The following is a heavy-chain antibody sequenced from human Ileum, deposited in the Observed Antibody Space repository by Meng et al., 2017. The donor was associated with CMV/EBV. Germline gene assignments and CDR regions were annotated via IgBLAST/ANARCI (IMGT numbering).Heavy chain of an antibody. CDR3: ARDITGSHFDH. J-gene: IGHJ4*02. V-gene: IGHV4-4*07. CDR1: GGSISGYY. D-gene: IGHD1-20*01. Sequence: QVQLPESGPGLVKPSETLSLTCTVSGGSISGYYWSWIRQPATKGLEWIGRVYSSGSTDYNPSLKSRVTISLDTSKNQFSLRLSSVTAADTAVYYCARDITGSHFDHWGQGVLVTVSS. CDR2: VYSSGST.